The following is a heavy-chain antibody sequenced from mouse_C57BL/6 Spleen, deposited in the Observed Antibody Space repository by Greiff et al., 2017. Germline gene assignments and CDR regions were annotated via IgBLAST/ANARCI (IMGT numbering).Heavy chain of an antibody. D-gene: IGHD1-1*01. CDR3: ASYYYGAAGRNAMDY. CDR1: GYTFTDYY. CDR2: INPNNGGT. J-gene: IGHJ4*01. V-gene: IGHV1-26*01. Sequence: EVQLQQSGPELVKPGASVKISCKASGYTFTDYYMNWVKQSHGKSLEWIGDINPNNGGTSYNQKFKGKATLTVDKSSSTAYMELRSLTSEDSAVYYCASYYYGAAGRNAMDYWGQGTSVTVSS.